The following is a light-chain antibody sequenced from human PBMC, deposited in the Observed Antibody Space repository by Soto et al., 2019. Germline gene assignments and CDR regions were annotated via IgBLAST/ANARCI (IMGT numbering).Light chain of an antibody. Sequence: DIQVTQSPSSLSASVGDRVTITCRASQGIANYLAWYQQKPGKVPKLLIYAASTFQSGVPSRFSGSGSGTDFTLTISSLQPEDVATYYCQKYNSAPRTFGQGNKVEIK. CDR1: QGIANY. CDR2: AAS. V-gene: IGKV1-27*01. J-gene: IGKJ1*01. CDR3: QKYNSAPRT.